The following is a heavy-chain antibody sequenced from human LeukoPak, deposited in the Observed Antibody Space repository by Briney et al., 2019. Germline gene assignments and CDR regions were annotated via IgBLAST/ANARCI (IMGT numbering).Heavy chain of an antibody. J-gene: IGHJ4*02. D-gene: IGHD2-15*01. CDR1: GGSLRGSN. Sequence: PSETLSLTCAVSGGSLRGSNRSWIRQTPGQGLEWIGEIKHIGSTAYNPPLPSRVTISVDTSKGQFSLKLSSVTAADTAVYYCASGASGGVVAAFDYWGQGTLVTVSS. CDR2: IKHIGST. V-gene: IGHV4-34*01. CDR3: ASGASGGVVAAFDY.